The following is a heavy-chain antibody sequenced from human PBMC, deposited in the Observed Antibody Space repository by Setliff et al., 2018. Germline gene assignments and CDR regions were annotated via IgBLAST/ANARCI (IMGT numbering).Heavy chain of an antibody. CDR1: GGSISSSSYY. V-gene: IGHV3-7*01. Sequence: ETLSLTCTVSGGSISSSSYYWGWIRQPPGKGLEWVANIKQDGSETYYVDSVKGRFTISRDNAKNSLYLQMNSLRAEDTAVYYCARDGGEYWGQGTLVTSPQ. CDR2: IKQDGSET. J-gene: IGHJ4*02. CDR3: ARDGGEY. D-gene: IGHD3-16*01.